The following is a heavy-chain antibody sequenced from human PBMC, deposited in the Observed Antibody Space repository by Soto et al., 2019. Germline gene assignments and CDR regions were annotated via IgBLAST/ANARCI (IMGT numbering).Heavy chain of an antibody. J-gene: IGHJ6*02. CDR3: ARNQGTLRYFNWLSPYYYGMDV. D-gene: IGHD3-9*01. Sequence: QVQLVESGGGLVKPGGSLRLSCAASGFTFSDYYMSWIRQAPGKGLECVSYIISSGSTIYYADYVKVRFTISRENAKNSLYLKMNSLRAEDTAVYYCARNQGTLRYFNWLSPYYYGMDVWGQGTTVTVSS. CDR2: IISSGSTI. V-gene: IGHV3-11*01. CDR1: GFTFSDYY.